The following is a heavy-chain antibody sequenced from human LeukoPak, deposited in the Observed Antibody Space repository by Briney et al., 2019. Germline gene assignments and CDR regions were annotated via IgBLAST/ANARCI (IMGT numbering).Heavy chain of an antibody. CDR3: AKDPQFRYSGYELHGMDV. Sequence: PGGSLRLSCAASGFTFSSYGMHWVRQAPGKGLERVAVISYDGSNKYYADSVKGRFTISRDNSKNTLYLQMNSLRAEDTAVYYCAKDPQFRYSGYELHGMDVWGQGTTVTVSS. CDR1: GFTFSSYG. CDR2: ISYDGSNK. J-gene: IGHJ6*02. D-gene: IGHD5-12*01. V-gene: IGHV3-30*18.